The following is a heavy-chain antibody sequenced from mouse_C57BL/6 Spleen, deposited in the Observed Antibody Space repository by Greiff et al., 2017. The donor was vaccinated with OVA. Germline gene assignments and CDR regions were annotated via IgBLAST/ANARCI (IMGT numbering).Heavy chain of an antibody. CDR1: GFNIKDDY. J-gene: IGHJ4*01. Sequence: VQLQQSGAELVRPGASVKLSCTASGFNIKDDYMHWVKQRPEQGLEWIGWIDPENGDTEYASKFQGKATITAETSSNTAYLQLSSLTSEDTTVYYCTTGSSYDAMAYWGQGTSVTVSS. CDR3: TTGSSYDAMAY. V-gene: IGHV14-4*01. CDR2: IDPENGDT. D-gene: IGHD1-1*01.